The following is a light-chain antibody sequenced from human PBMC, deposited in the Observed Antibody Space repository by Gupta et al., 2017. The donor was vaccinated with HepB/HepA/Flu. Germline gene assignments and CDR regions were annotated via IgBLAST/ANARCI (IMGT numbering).Light chain of an antibody. Sequence: ELVLTQSPGTLSLSPGERATLSCRASQSVSSSYLAWYQQKPGQAPRLHNYGASSRATGIPDRFSGSGSGTDFTLTISRLEPEDFAVYYCQQYGSSPPCSFGQGTKLEIK. V-gene: IGKV3-20*01. CDR2: GAS. J-gene: IGKJ2*04. CDR1: QSVSSSY. CDR3: QQYGSSPPCS.